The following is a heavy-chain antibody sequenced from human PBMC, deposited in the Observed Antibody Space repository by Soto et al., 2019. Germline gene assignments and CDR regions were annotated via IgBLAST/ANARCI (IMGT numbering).Heavy chain of an antibody. CDR1: GGSVSSADYY. Sequence: QVQLQESGPRLVKPSQTLSLTCTVSGGSVSSADYYWSWIRQPPGKGLEWIGCIYYSGSTYYNPSLKSRVTISVDTSKNQFSLELTSVTAADTAVYYCARDRRQLAFDYWGQGALVTVSS. CDR2: IYYSGST. D-gene: IGHD1-1*01. J-gene: IGHJ4*02. V-gene: IGHV4-30-4*01. CDR3: ARDRRQLAFDY.